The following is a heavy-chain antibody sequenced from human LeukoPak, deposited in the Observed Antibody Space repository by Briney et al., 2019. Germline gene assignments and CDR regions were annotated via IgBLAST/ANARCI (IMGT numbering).Heavy chain of an antibody. CDR1: GGSISSYY. J-gene: IGHJ4*02. CDR2: IYTSGST. D-gene: IGHD2-21*02. Sequence: SETLSLTCTVSGGSISSYYWSWIRQPAGKGLEWIGRIYTSGSTNYNPSLKSRVTMSVDTSKNQFSLKLSSVTAADTAVYYCARLSPSYIVVVTAIGGYFDYWGQGTLVTVSS. CDR3: ARLSPSYIVVVTAIGGYFDY. V-gene: IGHV4-4*07.